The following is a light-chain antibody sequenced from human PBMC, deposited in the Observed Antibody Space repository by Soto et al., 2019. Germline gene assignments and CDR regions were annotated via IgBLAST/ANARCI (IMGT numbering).Light chain of an antibody. V-gene: IGKV3-15*01. Sequence: EIVLTQSPGTLSLSPGERATLSCRASQSVSSNKLAWYQQQPGQAPRPLIYGASRRAIGIPDRFSGSGSGTEFTLTITSLQSEDFAVYSCQQYNNWPQTFGQGTRLDI. CDR3: QQYNNWPQT. J-gene: IGKJ1*01. CDR1: QSVSSN. CDR2: GAS.